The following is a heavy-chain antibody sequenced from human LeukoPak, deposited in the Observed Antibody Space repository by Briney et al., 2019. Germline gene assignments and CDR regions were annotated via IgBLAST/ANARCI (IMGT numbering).Heavy chain of an antibody. J-gene: IGHJ4*02. CDR2: ITPRNGGT. Sequence: PGASVKVSCKASGYTFTGYYIHWVRQAPGQGLEWMGWITPRNGGTNYAQKFQGWVTMTRDTSISTAYLELSRLRSDDTAVYYCARGIEGGSGYYSKLPGGYWGQGTLVTVSS. D-gene: IGHD2/OR15-2a*01. CDR1: GYTFTGYY. CDR3: ARGIEGGSGYYSKLPGGY. V-gene: IGHV1-2*04.